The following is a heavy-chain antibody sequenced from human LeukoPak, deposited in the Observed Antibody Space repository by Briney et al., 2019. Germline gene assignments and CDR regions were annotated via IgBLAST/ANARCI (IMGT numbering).Heavy chain of an antibody. D-gene: IGHD2-2*01. CDR2: ISGSGGST. Sequence: GGSLRLSCAASGFTFSNYAMSWVRQAPGKGLEWVSAISGSGGSTYYADSVKGRFTISRDNAKNTLYLQMNSLRAEDTAVYYCAGPARDIVVVPAAGDAFDIWGQGTMVTVSS. CDR3: AGPARDIVVVPAAGDAFDI. J-gene: IGHJ3*02. V-gene: IGHV3-23*01. CDR1: GFTFSNYA.